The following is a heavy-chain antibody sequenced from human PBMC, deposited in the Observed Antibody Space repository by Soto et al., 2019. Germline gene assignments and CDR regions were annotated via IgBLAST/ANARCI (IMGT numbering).Heavy chain of an antibody. D-gene: IGHD4-17*01. CDR3: ARYVVTETTSIGGMDV. CDR2: IYYTGRTYNSGTT. CDR1: GGSGSSSNCD. Sequence: QLQLQESGPGLVKPSEPLSLTCTVSGGSGSSSNCDWGWVRQAPGKGLEGIGNIYYTGRTYNSGTTHYSAAITSGVTISVDTAKNQVSLKLSAVTAADTAVYYCARYVVTETTSIGGMDVWGQGTTVTVSS. V-gene: IGHV4-39*07. J-gene: IGHJ6*02.